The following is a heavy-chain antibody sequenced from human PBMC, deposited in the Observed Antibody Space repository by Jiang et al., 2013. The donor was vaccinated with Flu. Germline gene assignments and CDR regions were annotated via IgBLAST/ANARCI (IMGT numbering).Heavy chain of an antibody. D-gene: IGHD5-24*01. V-gene: IGHV1-46*01. Sequence: GAEVKKPGASVKVSCKASGYTFTSYYMHWVRQAPGQGLEWMGIINPSGGSTSYAQKFQGRVTMTRDTSTSTVYMELSRLRSDDTAVYYCARPVEMATTYDAFDIWGQGTMVTVSS. CDR3: ARPVEMATTYDAFDI. CDR2: INPSGGST. CDR1: GYTFTSYY. J-gene: IGHJ3*02.